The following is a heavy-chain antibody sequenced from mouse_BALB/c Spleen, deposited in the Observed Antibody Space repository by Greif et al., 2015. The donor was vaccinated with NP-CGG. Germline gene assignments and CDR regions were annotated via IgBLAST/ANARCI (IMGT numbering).Heavy chain of an antibody. V-gene: IGHV5-4*02. Sequence: EVKVVDSGGGLVKPGGSLKLSCAASGFTFSDYYMYWVRQTPEKRLEWVATISDGGSYTYYPDSVKGRFTISRDNAKNNLYLQMSSLKSEDTAMYYCARDYFDYWGQGTTPTVSS. CDR2: ISDGGSYT. CDR1: GFTFSDYY. J-gene: IGHJ2*01. CDR3: ARDYFDY.